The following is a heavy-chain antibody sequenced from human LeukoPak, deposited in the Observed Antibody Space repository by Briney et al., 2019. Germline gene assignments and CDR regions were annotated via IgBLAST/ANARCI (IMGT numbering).Heavy chain of an antibody. CDR1: GFTFSSSA. Sequence: GGSLRLSCAASGFTFSSSAMSWVRQAPGKGLVWVSRINSDGSSTSYADSVKGRFTISRDNAKNTLYLQMNSLRAEDTAVYYCASGTSSGFDMWGQGTMVTVSS. D-gene: IGHD1-26*01. J-gene: IGHJ3*02. CDR3: ASGTSSGFDM. CDR2: INSDGSST. V-gene: IGHV3-74*01.